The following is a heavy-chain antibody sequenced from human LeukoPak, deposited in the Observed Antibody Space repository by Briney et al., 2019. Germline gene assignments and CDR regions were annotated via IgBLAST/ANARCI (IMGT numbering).Heavy chain of an antibody. D-gene: IGHD5-24*01. J-gene: IGHJ4*02. Sequence: QPGGSLRLSCAASGFIFSNYWMGWVRQGPGKGLEWVANIKQDGGERYYVGSVKGRFTISRDKAKKLLYLQMNSLRAEDTAVYYCARERGNGYYYFDYWGQGTLVTVSS. CDR1: GFIFSNYW. CDR3: ARERGNGYYYFDY. CDR2: IKQDGGER. V-gene: IGHV3-7*01.